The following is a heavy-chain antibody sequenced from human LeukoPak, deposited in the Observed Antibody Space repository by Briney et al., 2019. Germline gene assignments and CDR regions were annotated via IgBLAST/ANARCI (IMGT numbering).Heavy chain of an antibody. J-gene: IGHJ5*02. CDR3: ARLSRSSGWYTYNWFDP. CDR2: IYYSGST. Sequence: SETLSLTCTVSGGCISSYYWSWIRQPPGKGLEWIGYIYYSGSTNYNPSLKSRVTISVDTSKNQFSLKLSSVTAADTAVYYCARLSRSSGWYTYNWFDPWGQGTLVTVSS. D-gene: IGHD6-19*01. CDR1: GGCISSYY. V-gene: IGHV4-59*08.